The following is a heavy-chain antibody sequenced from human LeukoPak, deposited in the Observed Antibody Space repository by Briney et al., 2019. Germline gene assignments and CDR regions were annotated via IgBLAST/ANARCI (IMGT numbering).Heavy chain of an antibody. D-gene: IGHD6-13*01. CDR2: ISWNSGSI. J-gene: IGHJ4*02. CDR1: GFTFDDYA. CDR3: AKVGPYSSSRYSSGSEEGSYYFDY. Sequence: GGSLRLSCAASGFTFDDYAMHWVRQAPGKGLEWVSGISWNSGSIGYADSVKGRFTISRDNAKNSLYLQMNSLRAEDTALYYCAKVGPYSSSRYSSGSEEGSYYFDYWGQGTLVTVSS. V-gene: IGHV3-9*01.